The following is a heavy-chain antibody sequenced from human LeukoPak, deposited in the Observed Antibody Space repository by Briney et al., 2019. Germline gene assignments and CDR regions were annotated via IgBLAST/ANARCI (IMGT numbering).Heavy chain of an antibody. Sequence: SETLSLTCTVSGGSISSYYWSWIRQPAGKGLEWIGRIYTSGSTNYNPSLKSRVTMSVDTSKNQFSLKLSSVTAADTAVYYCARVLWFGEFHYYFDYWGQGTLVTVSS. CDR2: IYTSGST. V-gene: IGHV4-4*07. CDR3: ARVLWFGEFHYYFDY. D-gene: IGHD3-10*01. CDR1: GGSISSYY. J-gene: IGHJ4*02.